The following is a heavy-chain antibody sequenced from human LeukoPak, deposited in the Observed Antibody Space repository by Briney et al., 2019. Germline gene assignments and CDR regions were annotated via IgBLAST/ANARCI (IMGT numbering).Heavy chain of an antibody. CDR2: INQDGSEK. CDR3: ARETTGYDLDH. CDR1: GFTFSNYW. Sequence: GGSLRISCAASGFTFSNYWMTWVRQAPGKGLEWVANINQDGSEKNFVGSVEGRFTISRDNAKNSVFLDMKSLRVEDTAVYYCARETTGYDLDHWGQGALVIVSS. J-gene: IGHJ4*02. V-gene: IGHV3-7*01. D-gene: IGHD3-3*01.